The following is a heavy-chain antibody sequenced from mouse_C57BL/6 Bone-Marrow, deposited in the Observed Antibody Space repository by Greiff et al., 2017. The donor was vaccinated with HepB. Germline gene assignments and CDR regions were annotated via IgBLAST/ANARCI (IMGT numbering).Heavy chain of an antibody. CDR3: ARDGNYPYFDY. D-gene: IGHD2-1*01. CDR1: GFTFSSYA. V-gene: IGHV5-4*01. Sequence: EVMLVESGGGLVKPGGSLKLSCAASGFTFSSYAMSWVRQTPEKRLEWVATISDGGSYSYYPDNVKGRFTISRDNAKNNLYLQMSHLKSEDTAMYYCARDGNYPYFDYWGQGTTLTVSS. J-gene: IGHJ2*01. CDR2: ISDGGSYS.